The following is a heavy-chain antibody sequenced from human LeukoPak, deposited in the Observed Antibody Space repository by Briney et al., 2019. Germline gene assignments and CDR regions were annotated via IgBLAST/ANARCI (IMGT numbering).Heavy chain of an antibody. CDR1: GFTFSSYA. J-gene: IGHJ3*02. V-gene: IGHV3-23*01. Sequence: GGSLRLSCAASGFTFSSYAMSWVRQAPGKGLEWVSAISGSGGSTYYADSVKGRFTISRDNSKNTLYLQMNSLRAEDTAVYYCAKDVIIVVVPAAIFHAFDIWGQGTIVTVSS. CDR3: AKDVIIVVVPAAIFHAFDI. D-gene: IGHD2-2*02. CDR2: ISGSGGST.